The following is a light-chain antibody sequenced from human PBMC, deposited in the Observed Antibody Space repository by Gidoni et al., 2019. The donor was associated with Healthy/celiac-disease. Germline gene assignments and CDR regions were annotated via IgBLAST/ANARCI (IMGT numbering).Light chain of an antibody. Sequence: LLMPQSPATLSVSPGESATLSCRASQSVSSNLAWYQQKPGQAPRLLIYGASTRATGIPARFSGSGSGTEFTLTISSLQSEDFAVYYCQQYNNWPLTFGQGTKVEIK. V-gene: IGKV3-15*01. CDR2: GAS. J-gene: IGKJ1*01. CDR1: QSVSSN. CDR3: QQYNNWPLT.